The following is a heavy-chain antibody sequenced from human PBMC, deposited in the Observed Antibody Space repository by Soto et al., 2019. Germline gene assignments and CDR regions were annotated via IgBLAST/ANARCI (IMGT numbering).Heavy chain of an antibody. D-gene: IGHD5-18*01. CDR2: INHSGST. CDR3: AGANLYSYVDY. V-gene: IGHV4-34*01. CDR1: GGSFSGYY. Sequence: SETLSLTCAVYGGSFSGYYWSWIRQPPGKGLEWIGEINHSGSTNYNPSLKSRVTISVDTSKNQFSLKLSSVTAADTAVYYCAGANLYSYVDYWGQGTLVTVSS. J-gene: IGHJ4*02.